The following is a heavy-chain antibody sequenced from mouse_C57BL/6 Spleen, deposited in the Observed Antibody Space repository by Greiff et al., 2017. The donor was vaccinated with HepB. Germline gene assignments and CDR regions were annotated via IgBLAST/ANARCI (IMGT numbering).Heavy chain of an antibody. V-gene: IGHV1-66*01. CDR3: ARGYYDYGYAMDY. D-gene: IGHD2-4*01. Sequence: VQLQQSGPELVKPGASVKISCKASGYSFTSYYIHWVKQRPGQGLEWIGWIYPGSGNTKYNEKFKGKATLTADTSSSTAYMQLSSLTSEDSAVYYCARGYYDYGYAMDYWGQGTSVTVSS. CDR1: GYSFTSYY. CDR2: IYPGSGNT. J-gene: IGHJ4*01.